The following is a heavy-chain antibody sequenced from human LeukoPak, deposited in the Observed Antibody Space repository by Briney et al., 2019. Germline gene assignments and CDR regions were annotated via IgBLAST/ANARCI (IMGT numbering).Heavy chain of an antibody. V-gene: IGHV3-53*01. D-gene: IGHD3-10*01. CDR2: TYSGGRT. J-gene: IGHJ6*03. CDR1: GFTFSSYS. CDR3: ARVYYGSGSLHYYYYYMDV. Sequence: PGGSLRLSCAASGFTFSSYSMNWVRQAPGKGLEWVSVTYSGGRTYYEDSVKGRFTISSDNSKNTLYLQMNSLRAEDTAVYYCARVYYGSGSLHYYYYYMDVWGKGTTVTISS.